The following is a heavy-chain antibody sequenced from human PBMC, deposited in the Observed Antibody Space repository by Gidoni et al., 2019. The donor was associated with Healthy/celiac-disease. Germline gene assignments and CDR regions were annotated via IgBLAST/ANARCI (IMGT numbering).Heavy chain of an antibody. Sequence: QVQLVQSGAEVKKPGASVKVSCTASGYTFTSYDINWVRQATGQGLEWMGWMNPNSGNTGYAQKFQGRVTMTRNTSISTAYMELSSLRSEDTAVYYCARRDSGITIFGVVRDYYYGMDVWGQGTTVTVSS. CDR3: ARRDSGITIFGVVRDYYYGMDV. J-gene: IGHJ6*02. D-gene: IGHD3-3*01. V-gene: IGHV1-8*01. CDR2: MNPNSGNT. CDR1: GYTFTSYD.